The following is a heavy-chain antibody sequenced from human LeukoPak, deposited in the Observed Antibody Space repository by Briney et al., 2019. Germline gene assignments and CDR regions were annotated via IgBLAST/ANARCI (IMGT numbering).Heavy chain of an antibody. Sequence: ASVKVSCKASGYTFTSYGISWVRQAPGQGLEWMGGFDPEDGETIYAQKFQGRVTMTRDTSTSTVYMELSSLRSEDTAVYYCAREPILTGYSGIGYWGQGTLVTVSS. CDR1: GYTFTSYG. J-gene: IGHJ4*02. D-gene: IGHD3-9*01. CDR2: FDPEDGET. V-gene: IGHV1-18*01. CDR3: AREPILTGYSGIGY.